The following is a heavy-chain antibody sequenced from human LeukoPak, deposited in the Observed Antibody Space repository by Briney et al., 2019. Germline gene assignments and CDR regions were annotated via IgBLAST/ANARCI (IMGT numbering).Heavy chain of an antibody. Sequence: PGGSLRLSCAASGFTFSSYGMHWVRQAPGKGLEWVAVISYDGSNKYYADSVKGRFTISRDSSKNTLYLQMNSLRVEDTAVYYCARDPGQQLGLIDYWGQGTLVTVSS. CDR2: ISYDGSNK. V-gene: IGHV3-30*19. D-gene: IGHD6-13*01. J-gene: IGHJ4*02. CDR1: GFTFSSYG. CDR3: ARDPGQQLGLIDY.